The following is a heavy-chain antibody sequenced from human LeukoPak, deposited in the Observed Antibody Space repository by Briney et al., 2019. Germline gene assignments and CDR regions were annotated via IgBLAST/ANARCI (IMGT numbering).Heavy chain of an antibody. CDR1: GFTSSSYE. CDR2: ISSSGSTI. CDR3: ARVYSSGNDY. V-gene: IGHV3-48*03. D-gene: IGHD6-19*01. J-gene: IGHJ4*02. Sequence: QPGGSLRLSCAASGFTSSSYEMNWVRQAPGKGLEWVSYISSSGSTIYYADSVKGRFTISRDNAKNSLYLQMNSLRAEDTAVYYCARVYSSGNDYWGQGTLVTVSS.